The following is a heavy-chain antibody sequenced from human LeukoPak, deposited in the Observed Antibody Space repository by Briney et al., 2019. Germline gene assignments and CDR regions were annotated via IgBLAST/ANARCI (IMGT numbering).Heavy chain of an antibody. CDR3: ARESGSYFDY. D-gene: IGHD1-26*01. CDR1: GFTFSSYA. V-gene: IGHV3-30*04. CDR2: ISYDGSNK. J-gene: IGHJ4*02. Sequence: GGSLRLSCAASGFTFSSYAIHWVRQAPGKGLEWVAVISYDGSNKYYADSVKGRFTISRDNSKNTLYLQMNSLRAEDTAVYYCARESGSYFDYRGQGTLVTVSS.